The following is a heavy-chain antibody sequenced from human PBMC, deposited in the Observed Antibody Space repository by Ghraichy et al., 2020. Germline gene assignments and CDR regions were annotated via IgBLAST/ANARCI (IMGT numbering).Heavy chain of an antibody. J-gene: IGHJ6*03. D-gene: IGHD4-17*01. Sequence: LNISCNVSGASIVTTSHFWGWVRQSPGKGLEWIGSVAYSGTTYFKPSLKSRLIISVDTDKNRFSLKVTSVIAADTGVYYCARTTTVTSGHFFYMDVWGNGTTVTVSS. CDR3: ARTTTVTSGHFFYMDV. V-gene: IGHV4-39*01. CDR2: VAYSGTT. CDR1: GASIVTTSHF.